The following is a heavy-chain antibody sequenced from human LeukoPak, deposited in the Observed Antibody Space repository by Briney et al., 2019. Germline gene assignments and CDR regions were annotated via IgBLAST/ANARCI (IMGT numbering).Heavy chain of an antibody. CDR3: ARDWGSTGYDLYDS. CDR1: GFTFSTYW. Sequence: GGSLRLSCAASGFTFSTYWMTWVRQAPGEGLEWVAHIKQDGSERHYVDSVKDRFTISRDNAKNSLDLQMDSLRAEDTAVYYCARDWGSTGYDLYDSWGQGTLVTVSS. V-gene: IGHV3-7*01. CDR2: IKQDGSER. J-gene: IGHJ4*02. D-gene: IGHD5-12*01.